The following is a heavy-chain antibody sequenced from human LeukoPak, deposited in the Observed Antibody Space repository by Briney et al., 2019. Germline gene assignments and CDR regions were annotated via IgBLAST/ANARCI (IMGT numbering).Heavy chain of an antibody. J-gene: IGHJ6*02. CDR3: ARSVNVKPYCNTISCSGEGMDV. V-gene: IGHV1-18*04. D-gene: IGHD2-2*01. CDR1: GYTFSKYG. CDR2: ISGYNGNT. Sequence: ASVNVSCKASGYTFSKYGVSWVRQAPVQGLEWMGWISGYNGNTDYAQKFQDRVSMTTDTSTSTVYLELRSLRSDDTAVYYCARSVNVKPYCNTISCSGEGMDVWGQGTTVTVSS.